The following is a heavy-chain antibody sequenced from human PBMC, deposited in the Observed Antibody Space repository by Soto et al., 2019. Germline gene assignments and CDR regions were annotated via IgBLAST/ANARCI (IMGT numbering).Heavy chain of an antibody. D-gene: IGHD1-1*01. CDR2: MSPNSGAT. CDR3: ASGVDAGVDV. V-gene: IGHV1-8*01. J-gene: IGHJ6*02. Sequence: QVQLVQSGAEVTKPGASVKVSCKASGYTFTSYDINWVRQATGQGLEWMGWMSPNSGATGYAQKFQGRVTMTRDTSISTAYMERSNLRSEDTAIYYCASGVDAGVDVWGQGSTVTVSS. CDR1: GYTFTSYD.